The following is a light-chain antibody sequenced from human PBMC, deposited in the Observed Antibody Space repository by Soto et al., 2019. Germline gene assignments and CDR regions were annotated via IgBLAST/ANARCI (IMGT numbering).Light chain of an antibody. J-gene: IGKJ4*01. Sequence: DIQMTQCPSSLSASVGDRVTITCQANQDITNYLNWYQQKPGKAPKLLIYDASNLETGVPSRFSGSGSGTDFTFTISSLQPEDIATYYCQQYGNLPLTFGGGTKVEIK. CDR3: QQYGNLPLT. V-gene: IGKV1-33*01. CDR2: DAS. CDR1: QDITNY.